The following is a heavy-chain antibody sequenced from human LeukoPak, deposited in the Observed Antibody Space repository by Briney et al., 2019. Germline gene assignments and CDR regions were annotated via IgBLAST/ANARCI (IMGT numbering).Heavy chain of an antibody. CDR3: ARDQTGQAWVY. Sequence: GGALGLSCAASGFTFSSYWMSWVRQAPGKGLGWVANLNQDGRETHSVDSVKGRFPVSRGNARNSLYLQRNSLRAEDTAVYYCARDQTGQAWVYWGQGTLVTVSS. J-gene: IGHJ4*02. CDR2: LNQDGRET. D-gene: IGHD3-16*01. V-gene: IGHV3-7*04. CDR1: GFTFSSYW.